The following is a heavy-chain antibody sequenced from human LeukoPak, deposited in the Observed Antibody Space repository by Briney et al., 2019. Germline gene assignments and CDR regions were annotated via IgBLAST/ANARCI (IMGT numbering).Heavy chain of an antibody. V-gene: IGHV3-23*01. CDR1: GFTFNNNA. CDR3: ARCTASCYANAFDV. CDR2: INGGGDAT. Sequence: GGSLRLSCATSGFTFNNNAMSWVRQAPGKGLEWVSAINGGGDATEYADSVKGRFTISRDNSKNTLYLQMNSLRPDDTAVNYCARCTASCYANAFDVWGQGTLLTVSS. D-gene: IGHD2-2*01. J-gene: IGHJ3*01.